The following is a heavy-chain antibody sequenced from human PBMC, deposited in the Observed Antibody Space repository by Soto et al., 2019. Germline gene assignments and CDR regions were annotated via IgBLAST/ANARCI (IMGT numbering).Heavy chain of an antibody. CDR1: GFTFSSYW. V-gene: IGHV3-74*01. J-gene: IGHJ6*02. Sequence: GGALRLSCAASGFTFSSYWMHWVRQAPRKGLVWVSRINSDGSSTSYADSVKGRFTISRDNAKNTLYLQMNSLRAEDTAVYYCARDQLFYDFWATDYYYYGMDVWGQGTTVTVSS. D-gene: IGHD3-3*01. CDR3: ARDQLFYDFWATDYYYYGMDV. CDR2: INSDGSST.